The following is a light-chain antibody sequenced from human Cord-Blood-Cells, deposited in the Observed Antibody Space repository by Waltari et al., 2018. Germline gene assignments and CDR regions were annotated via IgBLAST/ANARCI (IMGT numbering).Light chain of an antibody. V-gene: IGLV2-11*01. J-gene: IGLJ2*01. CDR2: DVS. CDR1: SSDVGGYNY. Sequence: QSALTQPRSVSGSPGQSVTISCTGTSSDVGGYNYVSWYQQHPGKAPKLMFYDVSKRPSGVPDRFSGSKSGNTASLTISGLQAEDEADYYCCSYAGSYTFEVFGGGTKLTVL. CDR3: CSYAGSYTFEV.